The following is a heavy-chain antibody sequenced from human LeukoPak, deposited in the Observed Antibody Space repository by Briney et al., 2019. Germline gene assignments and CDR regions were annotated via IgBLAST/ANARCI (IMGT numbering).Heavy chain of an antibody. CDR1: GFTFSSYA. CDR3: AKARRDGYNLFDY. V-gene: IGHV3-23*01. Sequence: GGSLRLSCAASGFTFSSYAMSWVRQVPGKGLEWVSVISSSGGNTYYTDSVKGRFTVSRDISKNTLYLQMNSLRAEDTALYYCAKARRDGYNLFDYWGQGTLVTVSS. CDR2: ISSSGGNT. J-gene: IGHJ4*02. D-gene: IGHD5-24*01.